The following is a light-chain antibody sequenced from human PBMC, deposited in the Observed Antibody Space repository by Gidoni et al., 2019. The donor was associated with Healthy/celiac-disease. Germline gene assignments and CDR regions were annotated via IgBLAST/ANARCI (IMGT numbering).Light chain of an antibody. CDR1: SSDVGGYNY. CDR3: SSYTSSSTPHYV. V-gene: IGLV2-14*01. CDR2: DVS. J-gene: IGLJ1*01. Sequence: QPALTQPASVSGSPGQSITISRTGTSSDVGGYNYVSWYQQHPGKAPKLMIYDVSNRPSGVSNRFSGSKSGNTASLTISGLQAEDEADYYCSSYTSSSTPHYVFGTGTKVTVL.